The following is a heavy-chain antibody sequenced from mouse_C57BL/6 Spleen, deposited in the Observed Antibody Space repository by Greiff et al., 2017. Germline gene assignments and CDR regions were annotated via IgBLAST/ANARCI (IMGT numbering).Heavy chain of an antibody. V-gene: IGHV2-2*01. CDR2: IWSGGST. CDR3: ARNDPPSDYYGSSHFAY. Sequence: QVQLQQSGPGLVQPSQSLSITCTVSGFSLTSYGVHWVRQSPGKGLEWLGVIWSGGSTDYNAAFISRLSISKDNSKSKVFFKINSLQADATAIYYCARNDPPSDYYGSSHFAYWGQGTTLTGSS. J-gene: IGHJ2*01. D-gene: IGHD1-1*01. CDR1: GFSLTSYG.